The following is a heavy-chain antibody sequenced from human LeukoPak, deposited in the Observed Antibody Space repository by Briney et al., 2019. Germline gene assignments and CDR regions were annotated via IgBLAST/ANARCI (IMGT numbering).Heavy chain of an antibody. CDR3: ARAPTVTTKIWFDP. J-gene: IGHJ5*02. D-gene: IGHD4-17*01. CDR2: INHSGST. Sequence: SETLSLTCAVYGGSFSGYYWSWIRQPPGKGLEWIGEINHSGSTNYNPPLKSRVTISVDTSKNQFSLKLSSVTAADTAVYYCARAPTVTTKIWFDPWGQGTLVTVSS. CDR1: GGSFSGYY. V-gene: IGHV4-34*01.